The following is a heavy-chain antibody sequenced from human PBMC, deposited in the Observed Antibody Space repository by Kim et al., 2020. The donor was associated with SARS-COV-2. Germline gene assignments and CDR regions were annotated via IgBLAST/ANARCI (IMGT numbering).Heavy chain of an antibody. Sequence: GGSLRLSCAASGFTFTTSAMHWVRQAPGKGLEWVALISYDGSNKYYADSVKGRFTISRDTSKNTLYLQMNSLRAEDTALYYCARNYYDSSGYYCDYWGQG. J-gene: IGHJ4*02. D-gene: IGHD3-22*01. V-gene: IGHV3-30*04. CDR3: ARNYYDSSGYYCDY. CDR1: GFTFTTSA. CDR2: ISYDGSNK.